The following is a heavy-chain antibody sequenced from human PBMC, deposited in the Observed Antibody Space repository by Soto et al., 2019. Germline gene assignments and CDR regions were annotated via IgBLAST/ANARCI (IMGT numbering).Heavy chain of an antibody. CDR1: GFTFSSYR. V-gene: IGHV3-21*01. CDR3: ARDRDLWSCYPYGMDV. J-gene: IGHJ6*02. CDR2: ISSSSSYI. D-gene: IGHD3-3*01. Sequence: ELQLVESGGGLVKPGGSLRLSCAASGFTFSSYRMNWVRQSPAKGLEWVSYISSSSSYIYYADSLKGRFTISRANAKNSLYLQMNSLRAEDTAVYYCARDRDLWSCYPYGMDVWGPGTTVTVSS.